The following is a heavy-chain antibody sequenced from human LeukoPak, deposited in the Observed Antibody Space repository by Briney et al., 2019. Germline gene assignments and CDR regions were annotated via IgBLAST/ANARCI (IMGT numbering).Heavy chain of an antibody. CDR2: IIPIFGTA. D-gene: IGHD2-2*01. CDR3: ARQGSSTTQLLAY. V-gene: IGHV1-69*05. Sequence: SVKVSCKASGGTFSSYAISWVRQAPGQGLEWMGRIIPIFGTANYAQKFQGRVTITTDESTSTAYMELSSLRSEDTGVYYCARQGSSTTQLLAYWGQGTLVTVSS. CDR1: GGTFSSYA. J-gene: IGHJ4*02.